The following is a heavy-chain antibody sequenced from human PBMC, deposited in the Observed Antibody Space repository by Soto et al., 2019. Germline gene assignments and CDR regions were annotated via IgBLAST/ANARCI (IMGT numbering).Heavy chain of an antibody. CDR2: IIPIFGTA. V-gene: IGHV1-69*13. CDR1: GGSFSSYA. J-gene: IGHJ6*02. CDR3: ACYISSYDYYYYLMDF. Sequence: GASVKVSCKASGGSFSSYAISWVRQAPGQGLEWMGGIIPIFGTANYAQKFQGRVTITADESTSTAYMELSSLRSEDTAVYYCACYISSYDYYYYLMDFWGHGTTVTVSS. D-gene: IGHD5-12*01.